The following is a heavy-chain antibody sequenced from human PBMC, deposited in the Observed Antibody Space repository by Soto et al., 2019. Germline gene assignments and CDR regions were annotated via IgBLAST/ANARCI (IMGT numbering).Heavy chain of an antibody. CDR1: GFTFSDYY. J-gene: IGHJ6*02. CDR2: ISSSSSYT. Sequence: PGGSLRLSCAASGFTFSDYYMSWIRQAPGKGLEWVSYISSSSSYTNYADSVKGRFAISRDNAKNSLYLQMNSLRAEDTAVYYCARDRVIATTPGWYVGGSYYYYGMDVWGQGTTVTVSS. V-gene: IGHV3-11*06. D-gene: IGHD6-19*01. CDR3: ARDRVIATTPGWYVGGSYYYYGMDV.